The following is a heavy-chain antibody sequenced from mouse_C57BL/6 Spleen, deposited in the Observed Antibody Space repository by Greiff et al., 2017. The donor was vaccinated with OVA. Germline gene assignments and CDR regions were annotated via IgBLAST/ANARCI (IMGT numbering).Heavy chain of an antibody. CDR1: GYSFTGYY. CDR3: ARTNYDYDVFDY. Sequence: VQLKESGPELVKPGASVKISCKASGYSFTGYYMNWVKQSPEKSLEWIGEINPSTGGTTYNQKFKAKATLTVDKSSSTAYMQLKSLTSEDSAVYYCARTNYDYDVFDYWGQSTTLTVSS. D-gene: IGHD2-4*01. V-gene: IGHV1-42*01. J-gene: IGHJ2*01. CDR2: INPSTGGT.